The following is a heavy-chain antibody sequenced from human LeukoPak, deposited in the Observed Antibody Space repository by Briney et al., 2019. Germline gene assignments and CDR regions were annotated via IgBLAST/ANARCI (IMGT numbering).Heavy chain of an antibody. Sequence: SSETLSLTCTVSGYSISGGFYWGWIRQPPGEGLVWIGTIFHSGSTYYNPSLTSRVTISVDSSKNQFSLKLSSVTAADTAVYYCARDLGHYWFDPWGQGTLVTVSS. CDR1: GYSISGGFY. V-gene: IGHV4-38-2*02. CDR3: ARDLGHYWFDP. CDR2: IFHSGST. J-gene: IGHJ5*02.